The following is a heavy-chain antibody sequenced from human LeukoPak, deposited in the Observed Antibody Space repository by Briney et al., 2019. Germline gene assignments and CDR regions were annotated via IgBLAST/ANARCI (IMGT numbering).Heavy chain of an antibody. V-gene: IGHV5-51*01. D-gene: IGHD5-24*01. CDR3: GRYGLSGNGYTSYFYYGMDF. Sequence: GGALQISCSASGYRFSKYWIGWVRQPPGKGLEWMGFIYSGESLIRYSPSFEGQVTISADNSINTAYLQWNSLKASDTAMYYCGRYGLSGNGYTSYFYYGMDFWGQGTAVTVSS. CDR1: GYRFSKYW. J-gene: IGHJ6*02. CDR2: IYSGESLI.